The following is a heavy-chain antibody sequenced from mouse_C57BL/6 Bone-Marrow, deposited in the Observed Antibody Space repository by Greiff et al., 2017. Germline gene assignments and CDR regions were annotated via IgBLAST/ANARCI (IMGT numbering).Heavy chain of an antibody. CDR2: LNPSTGGT. Sequence: EVQLQQSGPELVKPGASVKISCKASGYSFTGYYMNWVKQSPEKSLEWIGELNPSTGGTTYNQKFKAKATLTVDKSSSTAYMQLKSLTSEDSAVYYCARDYYGSSYWYFDVWGTGTTVTGSS. CDR1: GYSFTGYY. CDR3: ARDYYGSSYWYFDV. V-gene: IGHV1-42*01. J-gene: IGHJ1*03. D-gene: IGHD1-1*01.